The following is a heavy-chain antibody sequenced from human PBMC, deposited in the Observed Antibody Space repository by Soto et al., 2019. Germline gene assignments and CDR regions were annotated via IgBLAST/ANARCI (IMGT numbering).Heavy chain of an antibody. V-gene: IGHV2-5*02. Sequence: QITLKESGPTLVKPTQTLTLTCTFSGFSLSTSGGGVGWIRQPPGKALEWLALIYWDDDKRYSPSLNSRLTINKDTANHQVVLTMTNMAHVDTATYYCPPRNRLYQFDYWGQGTLVTVSS. CDR2: IYWDDDK. CDR1: GFSLSTSGGG. J-gene: IGHJ4*02. D-gene: IGHD3-16*01. CDR3: PPRNRLYQFDY.